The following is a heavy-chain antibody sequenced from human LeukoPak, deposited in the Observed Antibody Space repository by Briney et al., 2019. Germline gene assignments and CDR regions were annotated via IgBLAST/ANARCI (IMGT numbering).Heavy chain of an antibody. V-gene: IGHV4-59*01. Sequence: SETLSLTCTVSGGSISSYYWSWIRQPPGKGLEWIGYIYYSGSTNYNPSLKSRVTISVDTSKNQFSLKLSSVTAADTAVYYCVGTAAAGHFDYWGQGTLVTVSS. D-gene: IGHD6-13*01. CDR2: IYYSGST. CDR3: VGTAAAGHFDY. J-gene: IGHJ4*02. CDR1: GGSISSYY.